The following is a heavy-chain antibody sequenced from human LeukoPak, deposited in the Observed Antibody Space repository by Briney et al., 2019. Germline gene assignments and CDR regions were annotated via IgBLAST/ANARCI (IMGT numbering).Heavy chain of an antibody. J-gene: IGHJ4*02. Sequence: SETLSLTCTVSGGSISSYYWSWIRQPPGKGLEWIGYIYYSGSTNYNPSLKSRVTISVDTSKNQFSLKLSSVTAADTAVYYCAREVVGATKEDNFDYWGQGTLVTVSS. V-gene: IGHV4-59*01. CDR2: IYYSGST. D-gene: IGHD1-26*01. CDR3: AREVVGATKEDNFDY. CDR1: GGSISSYY.